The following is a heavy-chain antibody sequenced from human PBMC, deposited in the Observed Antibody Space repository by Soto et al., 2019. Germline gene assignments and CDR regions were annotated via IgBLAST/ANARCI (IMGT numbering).Heavy chain of an antibody. V-gene: IGHV4-59*01. CDR1: GGSISSYY. D-gene: IGHD3-16*02. CDR2: IDYSGST. Sequence: QVQLQESGPGLVKPSETLSLTCTVSGGSISSYYWSWIRQPPGKGLEWIGYIDYSGSTNYNPSLKGRVAIAEDPSKNQSSLKLSCVTGADTAVYYCARVGSYYDYVWGSYRYTYYFDYWGQGTLVTVSS. CDR3: ARVGSYYDYVWGSYRYTYYFDY. J-gene: IGHJ4*02.